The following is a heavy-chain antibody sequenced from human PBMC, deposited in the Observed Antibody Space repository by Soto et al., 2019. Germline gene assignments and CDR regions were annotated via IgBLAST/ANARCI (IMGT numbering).Heavy chain of an antibody. CDR3: ARALDYLWFGELGRVIYWFDP. V-gene: IGHV4-31*03. CDR1: GGSISSGGYY. Sequence: SETLSLTCTVSGGSISSGGYYWSWIRQHPGKGLEWIGYIYYSGSTYYNPSLKSRVTISVDTSKNQFSLKLSSVTAADTAVYYCARALDYLWFGELGRVIYWFDPWGQGTLVTVSS. J-gene: IGHJ5*02. D-gene: IGHD3-10*01. CDR2: IYYSGST.